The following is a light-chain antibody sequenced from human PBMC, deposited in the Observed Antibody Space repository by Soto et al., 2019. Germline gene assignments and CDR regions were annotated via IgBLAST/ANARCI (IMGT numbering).Light chain of an antibody. CDR3: QVWDITTDHYV. Sequence: VLTQPPSVSVAPEKTARLTCGGDNIGSKRVHWYRQKPGQAPVLVIYYDSDRPSGIPERFSGSNSGNTATLTINRVEAGDEADYYCQVWDITTDHYVFGTGTKLTVL. V-gene: IGLV3-21*04. CDR1: NIGSKR. J-gene: IGLJ1*01. CDR2: YDS.